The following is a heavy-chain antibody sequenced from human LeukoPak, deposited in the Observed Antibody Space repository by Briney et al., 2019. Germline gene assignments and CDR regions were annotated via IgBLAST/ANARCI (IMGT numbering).Heavy chain of an antibody. CDR2: ISTSSSYT. D-gene: IGHD6-19*01. CDR1: GFTFSSYE. CDR3: ARPSNEGQWLVGQGVDY. V-gene: IGHV3-21*01. J-gene: IGHJ4*02. Sequence: GGSLRLSCAASGFTFSSYEMNWVRQAPGQGLEWVSSISTSSSYTYYADSVKGRFTISRDNAKNSLYLQMNSLRVEDTAVYYCARPSNEGQWLVGQGVDYWGQGTLVTVSS.